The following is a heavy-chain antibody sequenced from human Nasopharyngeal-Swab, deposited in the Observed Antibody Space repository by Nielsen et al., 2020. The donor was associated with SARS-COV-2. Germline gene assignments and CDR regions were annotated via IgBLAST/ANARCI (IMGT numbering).Heavy chain of an antibody. CDR3: AKGLVEYYDILTGYYIIGY. J-gene: IGHJ4*02. V-gene: IGHV3-23*01. CDR2: ISGSGGST. D-gene: IGHD3-9*01. Sequence: WIRQPPGKGLEWVSGISGSGGSTYYADSVKGRFTISRDNSKNTLYLQMNSLRAEDTAVYYCAKGLVEYYDILTGYYIIGYWGQGTLVTVSS.